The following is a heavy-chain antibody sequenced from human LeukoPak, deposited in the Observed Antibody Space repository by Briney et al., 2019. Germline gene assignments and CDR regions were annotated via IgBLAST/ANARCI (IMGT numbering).Heavy chain of an antibody. V-gene: IGHV4-34*01. CDR1: GGSFSGYY. CDR2: INHSGST. Sequence: PSETLSLTCAVYGGSFSGYYWSWIRQPPGKGLEWTGEINHSGSTNYNPSLKSRVTISVDTSKNQFSLKLSSVTAADTAVYYCARAHYYDSSGYYTHYYYYGMDVWGQGTTVTVSS. CDR3: ARAHYYDSSGYYTHYYYYGMDV. D-gene: IGHD3-22*01. J-gene: IGHJ6*02.